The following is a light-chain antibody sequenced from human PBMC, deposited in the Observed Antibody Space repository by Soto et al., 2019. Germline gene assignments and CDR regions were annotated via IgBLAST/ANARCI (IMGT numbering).Light chain of an antibody. CDR2: EDN. CDR3: QSYDSSNWV. J-gene: IGLJ3*02. V-gene: IGLV6-57*01. Sequence: NFMLTQPHSVSASPGKTVTISCTRSSGSIASNYVQWYQQRPGSSPTTVIYEDNQRPSGVPDRFSASIDSSSNSASLTISGLKTEDEADYYCQSYDSSNWVFGGGTKLTVL. CDR1: SGSIASNY.